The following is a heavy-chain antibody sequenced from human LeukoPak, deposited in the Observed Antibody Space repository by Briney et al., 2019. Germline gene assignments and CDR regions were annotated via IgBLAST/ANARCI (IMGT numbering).Heavy chain of an antibody. V-gene: IGHV3-23*01. J-gene: IGHJ4*02. Sequence: GGSLRLSCAASGFTFSSYAMSWVRQAPGKGLEWVSAISGSGGSTYYADSVQGRFTISRDNSKNTLYLQMNSLRAEDTAVYYCAKDSSGWYGKGIDCWGQGTLVTVSS. CDR1: GFTFSSYA. CDR3: AKDSSGWYGKGIDC. D-gene: IGHD6-19*01. CDR2: ISGSGGST.